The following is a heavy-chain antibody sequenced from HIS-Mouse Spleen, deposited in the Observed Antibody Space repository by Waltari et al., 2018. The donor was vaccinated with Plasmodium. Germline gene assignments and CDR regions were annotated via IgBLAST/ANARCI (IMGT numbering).Heavy chain of an antibody. CDR1: GYTFTGYY. CDR3: ARVLGYKAAAGTFVEYFQH. V-gene: IGHV1-2*02. D-gene: IGHD6-13*01. J-gene: IGHJ1*01. CDR2: SNPNSGGT. Sequence: QVQLVQSGAEVKKPGASVKVSCKASGYTFTGYYMHWVRPAPGQGLEWMGWSNPNSGGTNYAQKFQGRVTMTRDTSISTAYMELSRLRSDDTAVYYCARVLGYKAAAGTFVEYFQHWGQGTLVTVSS.